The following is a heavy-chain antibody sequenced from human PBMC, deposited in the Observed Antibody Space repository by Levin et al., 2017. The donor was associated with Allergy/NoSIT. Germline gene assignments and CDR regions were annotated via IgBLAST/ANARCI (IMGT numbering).Heavy chain of an antibody. CDR2: IKSKTDGGTT. Sequence: GESLKISCAASGFTFSNAWMSWVRQAPGKGLEWVGRIKSKTDGGTTDYAAPVKGRFTISRDDSKNTLYLQMNSLKTEDTAVYYCTIAVAEGVFDYWGQGTLVTVSS. D-gene: IGHD6-19*01. J-gene: IGHJ4*02. CDR1: GFTFSNAW. V-gene: IGHV3-15*01. CDR3: TIAVAEGVFDY.